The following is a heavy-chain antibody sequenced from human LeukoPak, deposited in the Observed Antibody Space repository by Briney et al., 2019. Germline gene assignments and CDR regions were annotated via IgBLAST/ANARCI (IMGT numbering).Heavy chain of an antibody. CDR3: AREGSYVPDY. V-gene: IGHV4-59*01. CDR2: IYYSGGT. CDR1: GASINNYY. Sequence: SETLSLTCTVSGASINNYYWGWIRQPPGKGLEWIGYIYYSGGTNYNPSLKSRVTISIDTSRNQFSLKLSSVTAADTAVYYCAREGSYVPDYWGQGTLVTVSS. D-gene: IGHD3-16*01. J-gene: IGHJ4*02.